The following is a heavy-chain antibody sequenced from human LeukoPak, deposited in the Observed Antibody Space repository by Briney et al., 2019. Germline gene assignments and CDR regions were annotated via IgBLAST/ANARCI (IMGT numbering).Heavy chain of an antibody. J-gene: IGHJ4*02. D-gene: IGHD5-18*01. V-gene: IGHV3-7*01. CDR3: VRGGYSYSC. CDR2: IKQDGSEK. Sequence: PGGSLRLSCVASGFTISTYWMHWVRQAPGKGLEWVANIKQDGSEKYYVDSVKGRFTISRDNAKNSLYLQMNSLRAEDTAVYYCVRGGYSYSCWGQGTLVTVSS. CDR1: GFTISTYW.